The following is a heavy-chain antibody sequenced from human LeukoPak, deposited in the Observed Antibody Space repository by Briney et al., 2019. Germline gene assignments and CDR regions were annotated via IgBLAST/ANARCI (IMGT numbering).Heavy chain of an antibody. CDR3: ARAMVRGVSLDP. CDR2: IYYSGST. D-gene: IGHD3-10*01. CDR1: GGSISSGDYY. V-gene: IGHV4-30-4*08. Sequence: PSQTLSLTCTVSGGSISSGDYYWSWIRQPPGTGLEWIGYIYYSGSTYYNPSLKSRVTISVDTSKNQFSLKLSSVTAADTAVYYCARAMVRGVSLDPWGQGTLVTVSS. J-gene: IGHJ5*02.